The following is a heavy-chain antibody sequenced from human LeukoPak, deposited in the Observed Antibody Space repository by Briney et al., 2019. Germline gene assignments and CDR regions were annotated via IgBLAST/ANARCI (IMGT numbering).Heavy chain of an antibody. D-gene: IGHD3-3*01. CDR2: VGHDGSFT. CDR1: GFMLSDYA. V-gene: IGHV3-30*04. Sequence: GGSLRLSCAASGFMLSDYAMNWVRQAPGKGLEWVAIVGHDGSFTSYADSVKGRFSITRDDSTLYLEMNSLRVEDTALYYCAREMRGYYPHYWGQGTLLTVSS. CDR3: AREMRGYYPHY. J-gene: IGHJ4*02.